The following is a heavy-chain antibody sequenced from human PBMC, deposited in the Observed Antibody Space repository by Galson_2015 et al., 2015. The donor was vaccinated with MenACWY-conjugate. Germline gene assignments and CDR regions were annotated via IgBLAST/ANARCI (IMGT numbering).Heavy chain of an antibody. CDR1: GYTFGSYY. CDR2: IDPADSYA. V-gene: IGHV5-10-1*01. CDR3: ARLPRYSASLRALGYLDN. J-gene: IGHJ4*02. D-gene: IGHD5-18*01. Sequence: QSGAEVKKPGESLQISCQGSGYTFGSYYITWVRQMPGKGLEWMGRIDPADSYARYSPSFQGHVIFSLDKSISTAYLQWSSLKASDTSMYYRARLPRYSASLRALGYLDNWGQGTRVTVST.